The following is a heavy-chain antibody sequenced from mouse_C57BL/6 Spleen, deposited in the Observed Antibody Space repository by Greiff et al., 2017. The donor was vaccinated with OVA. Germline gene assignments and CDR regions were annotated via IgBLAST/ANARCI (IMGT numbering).Heavy chain of an antibody. CDR3: ARKGYYDYDGFDY. CDR1: GFSLTSYA. J-gene: IGHJ2*01. CDR2: IWTGGGT. Sequence: VQLQQSGPGLVAPSQSLSITCTVSGFSLTSYAISWVRQPPGKGLEWLGVIWTGGGTNYNSALKSRMSISKDNTKSQVVLKMNSLQTDDTARYYCARKGYYDYDGFDYWGQGTTLTVSS. D-gene: IGHD2-4*01. V-gene: IGHV2-9-1*01.